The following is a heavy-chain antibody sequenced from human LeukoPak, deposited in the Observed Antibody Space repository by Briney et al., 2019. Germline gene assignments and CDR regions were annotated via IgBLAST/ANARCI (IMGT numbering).Heavy chain of an antibody. V-gene: IGHV3-23*01. CDR2: INRSGSRT. CDR1: GFTFSSYA. Sequence: GGSLRLSCAASGFTFSSYAMSWVRQAPGKGLEWVSAINRSGSRTYYVDSVKGRFTISRDNAKNSLYLQMSSLRAEDTAIYYCARSWLLVAATRPTDYWGQGTLVTVSS. D-gene: IGHD1-26*01. CDR3: ARSWLLVAATRPTDY. J-gene: IGHJ4*02.